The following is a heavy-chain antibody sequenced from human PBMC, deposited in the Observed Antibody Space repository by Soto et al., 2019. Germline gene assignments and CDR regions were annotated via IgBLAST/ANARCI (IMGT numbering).Heavy chain of an antibody. CDR2: ISAYNGNT. J-gene: IGHJ4*02. D-gene: IGHD6-19*01. V-gene: IGHV1-18*01. CDR1: GGSFSSYA. Sequence: ASVKVSWKASGGSFSSYAISWVRRAPGQGLEWMGWISAYNGNTNYAQKLQGRVTMTTDTSTSTAYMELRSLRSDDTAVYYCARVHRPPYSSGHVDYWGQGTLVTVSS. CDR3: ARVHRPPYSSGHVDY.